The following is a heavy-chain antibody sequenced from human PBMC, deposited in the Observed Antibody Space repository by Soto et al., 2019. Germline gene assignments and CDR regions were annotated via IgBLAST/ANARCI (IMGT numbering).Heavy chain of an antibody. CDR1: GGSFSGYY. CDR2: INHSGST. D-gene: IGHD3-3*01. Sequence: ETLSLTCAVYGGSFSGYYWSWIRQPPGKGLEWIGEINHSGSTNYNPSLKSRVTISVDTSKNQFSLKLSSVTAADTAVYYCARAPLPVRTIFGENYYYYYGMDVWGQGTTVTVSS. V-gene: IGHV4-34*01. CDR3: ARAPLPVRTIFGENYYYYYGMDV. J-gene: IGHJ6*02.